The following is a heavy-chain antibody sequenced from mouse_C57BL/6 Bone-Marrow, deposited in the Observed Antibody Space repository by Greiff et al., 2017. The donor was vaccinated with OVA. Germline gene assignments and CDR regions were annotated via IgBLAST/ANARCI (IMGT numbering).Heavy chain of an antibody. CDR2: IRLKSDNYAT. J-gene: IGHJ2*01. V-gene: IGHV6-3*01. CDR3: TVPPRGYYCDY. Sequence: EVKLQESGGGLVQPGGSMKLSCVASGFTFSNYWMNWVRQSPEKGLEWVAQIRLKSDNYATHYAESVKGRFTISRDDSKSSVYLQMNNLRAEDTGIYYCTVPPRGYYCDYWGQGTTLTVSS. CDR1: GFTFSNYW.